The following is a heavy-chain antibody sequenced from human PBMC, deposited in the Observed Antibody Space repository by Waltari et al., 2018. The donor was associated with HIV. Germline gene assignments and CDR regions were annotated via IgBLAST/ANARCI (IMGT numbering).Heavy chain of an antibody. CDR3: VKDDYITGGQNPYGLDV. J-gene: IGHJ6*01. D-gene: IGHD3-3*01. V-gene: IGHV3-30*18. CDR1: GFAFTVYA. Sequence: QGQLVESGGGLVQPGKSLRLSCETSGFAFTVYALHWARQAPGGGFPVLADNSHDVSAAHYADSIKGRFTISRDTSKKMLYLQMNRLKTEDSGIYYCVKDDYITGGQNPYGLDVWGQGTTVIVSS. CDR2: NSHDVSAA.